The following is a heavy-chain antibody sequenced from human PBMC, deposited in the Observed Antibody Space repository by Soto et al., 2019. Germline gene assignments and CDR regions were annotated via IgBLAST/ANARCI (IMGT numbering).Heavy chain of an antibody. J-gene: IGHJ4*02. CDR3: PRQPDLDF. V-gene: IGHV4-39*01. CDR2: INYSGNT. CDR1: GDSISTSNYY. Sequence: PSETLSLTCTVSGDSISTSNYYWGWIRQPPGKGLEWIGAINYSGNTFYNPSLKSRVTISVDTSKNQFSLKLRSVTAADTAVYYCPRQPDLDFWGQALLVTLST.